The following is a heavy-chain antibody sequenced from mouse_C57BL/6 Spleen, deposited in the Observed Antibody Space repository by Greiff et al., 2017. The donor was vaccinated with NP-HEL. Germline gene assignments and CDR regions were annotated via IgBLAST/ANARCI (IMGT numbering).Heavy chain of an antibody. D-gene: IGHD2-5*01. Sequence: EVHLVESGGGLVKPGGSLKLSCAASGFTFSSYAMSWVRQTPEKRLEWVATISDGGSYTYYPDNVKGRFTISRDNAKNNLYLQMSHLKSEDTAMYYCARDRDSNYSTWFAYWGQGTLVTVSA. CDR3: ARDRDSNYSTWFAY. CDR1: GFTFSSYA. J-gene: IGHJ3*01. CDR2: ISDGGSYT. V-gene: IGHV5-4*01.